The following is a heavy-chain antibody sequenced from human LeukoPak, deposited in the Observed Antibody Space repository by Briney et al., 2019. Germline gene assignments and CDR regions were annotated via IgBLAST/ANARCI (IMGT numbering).Heavy chain of an antibody. D-gene: IGHD3-10*01. CDR2: ISSSSSYI. CDR1: GFTFSSYS. CDR3: ARALPRTMVRGLLDY. Sequence: GGSLSLSCAASGFTFSSYSMNWVRQAPGKGXXXXXXISSSSSYIYYADSVKGRFTISRDNAKNSLYLQMNSLRAEDTAVYYCARALPRTMVRGLLDYWGQGTLVTVSS. J-gene: IGHJ4*02. V-gene: IGHV3-21*01.